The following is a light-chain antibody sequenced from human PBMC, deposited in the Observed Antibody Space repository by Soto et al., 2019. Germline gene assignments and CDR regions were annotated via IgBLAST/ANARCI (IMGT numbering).Light chain of an antibody. CDR3: QQYYTTPLT. CDR2: WAS. CDR1: QSVLHSSNNKDY. Sequence: DTVMTQSPGSLAVSLGEGATINCKSSQSVLHSSNNKDYLAWYQQKPGQPPKLLIYWASTRESGVPDRFSGSGSGTDFTHTISSLQAEDVAVYYCQQYYTTPLTFGGGTKVEIK. V-gene: IGKV4-1*01. J-gene: IGKJ4*01.